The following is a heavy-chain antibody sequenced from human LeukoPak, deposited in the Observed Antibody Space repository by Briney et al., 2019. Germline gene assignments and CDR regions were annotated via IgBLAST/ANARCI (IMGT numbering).Heavy chain of an antibody. CDR2: IKQDGSEK. J-gene: IGHJ5*02. CDR3: ARATASNWFDP. CDR1: GFTFSSYW. V-gene: IGHV3-7*01. D-gene: IGHD2-21*01. Sequence: QTGGSLRLSCAASGFTFSSYWMSWVRQAPGKGLEGVANIKQDGSEKYYVDSVKGRFTISRDNAKNSLYLQMNSLRAEDTAVYYCARATASNWFDPWGQGTLVTVSS.